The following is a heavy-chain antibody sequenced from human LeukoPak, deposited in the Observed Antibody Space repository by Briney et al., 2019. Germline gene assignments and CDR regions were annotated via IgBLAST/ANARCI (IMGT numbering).Heavy chain of an antibody. Sequence: GEALKISCRGSGYSFTTYWIGWVRQVPGQGLEWMGFIYPGDSDTRYSPSFQGQVTMSADKSINTAYLQWSSLKASDTAMYYCARRQGCSSTSCPPDSWGQGTLVTVSS. J-gene: IGHJ4*02. CDR3: ARRQGCSSTSCPPDS. CDR2: IYPGDSDT. V-gene: IGHV5-51*01. D-gene: IGHD2-2*01. CDR1: GYSFTTYW.